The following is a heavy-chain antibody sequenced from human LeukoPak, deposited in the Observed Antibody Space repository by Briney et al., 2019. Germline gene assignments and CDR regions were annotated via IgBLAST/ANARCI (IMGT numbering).Heavy chain of an antibody. CDR3: ARDWYDNSDAFDI. D-gene: IGHD3-9*01. CDR2: ISSSSSYI. J-gene: IGHJ3*02. V-gene: IGHV3-21*01. Sequence: KPGGSLRLSCAASGFTFSRYWMSWVRQAPGKGLEWVSSISSSSSYIYYADSLKGRFTISRDNAKNSLYLQMNSLRAEDTAVYYCARDWYDNSDAFDIWGQGTMVTVSS. CDR1: GFTFSRYW.